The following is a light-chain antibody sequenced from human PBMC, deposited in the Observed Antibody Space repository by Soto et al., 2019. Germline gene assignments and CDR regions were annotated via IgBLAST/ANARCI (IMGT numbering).Light chain of an antibody. V-gene: IGLV2-14*01. CDR1: SSDVGGYNY. Sequence: QSVLTQPASVSGSPGQSITISCTGTSSDVGGYNYVSWYQQHPGKAPKLMIYDVSYRPSGVSNRFSGSKSGNMASLTISGLQAEDEADYYCSSYTSSSTEVFGTGTKLTVL. CDR2: DVS. J-gene: IGLJ1*01. CDR3: SSYTSSSTEV.